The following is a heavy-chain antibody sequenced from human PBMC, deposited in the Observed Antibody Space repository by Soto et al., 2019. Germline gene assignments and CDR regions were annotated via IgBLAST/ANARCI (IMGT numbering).Heavy chain of an antibody. CDR1: GFSFSTHA. J-gene: IGHJ5*02. V-gene: IGHV3-48*01. D-gene: IGHD4-17*01. Sequence: EAQLVESGGGLVQPGGSLRLSCAASGFSFSTHAMNWVRQAPGKGLEWLSYISSSIGTKYYADSVKGRFTISRDNAKSSLYLQMDSLRAEDTAVYFCARDPADYSDFNNWFDLWGQGTLVTVSS. CDR2: ISSSIGTK. CDR3: ARDPADYSDFNNWFDL.